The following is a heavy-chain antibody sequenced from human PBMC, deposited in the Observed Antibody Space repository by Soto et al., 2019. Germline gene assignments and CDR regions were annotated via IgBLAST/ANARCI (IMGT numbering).Heavy chain of an antibody. CDR2: MNPNSGNT. D-gene: IGHD6-6*01. Sequence: GASVKVSCKASGYTFTSYDINWVRQATGQGLEWMGWMNPNSGNTGYAQKFQGRVTMTRNTSISTAYMELSSLRSEDTAVYYCARGGAARNYYYGMDVWGQGTTVTVSS. CDR1: GYTFTSYD. CDR3: ARGGAARNYYYGMDV. J-gene: IGHJ6*02. V-gene: IGHV1-8*01.